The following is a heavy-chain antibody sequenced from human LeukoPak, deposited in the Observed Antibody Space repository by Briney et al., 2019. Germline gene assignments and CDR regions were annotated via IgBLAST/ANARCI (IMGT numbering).Heavy chain of an antibody. V-gene: IGHV1-46*01. J-gene: IGHJ5*02. Sequence: RGASVKVSCMASGYTFTSYYMHWVRQAPGQGLEWMGIINPSGGSTSYAQKFQGRGTMTRDTSTSTVYMELSSLRSEDTAVYYCALYYYNSSGYYNWFDPWGQGTLVTVSS. CDR2: INPSGGST. D-gene: IGHD3-22*01. CDR1: GYTFTSYY. CDR3: ALYYYNSSGYYNWFDP.